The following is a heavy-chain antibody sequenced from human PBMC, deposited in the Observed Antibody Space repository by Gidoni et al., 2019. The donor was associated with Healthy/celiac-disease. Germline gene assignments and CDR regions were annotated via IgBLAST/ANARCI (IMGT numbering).Heavy chain of an antibody. V-gene: IGHV3-9*01. J-gene: IGHJ5*02. CDR2: IGWNSGSI. CDR3: AKDWDSSGWPSTGFDP. Sequence: EVQLVESGGGLVQPGRSLRLSCAASGFTFDDYAMHWVRQAPGKGLEWVSGIGWNSGSIGYADSVKGRFTISRDNAKNSLYLQMNSLRAEDTALYYCAKDWDSSGWPSTGFDPWGQGTLVTVSS. D-gene: IGHD6-19*01. CDR1: GFTFDDYA.